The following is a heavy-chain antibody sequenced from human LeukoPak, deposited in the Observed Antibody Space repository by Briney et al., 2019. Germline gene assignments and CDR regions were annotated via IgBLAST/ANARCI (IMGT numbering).Heavy chain of an antibody. CDR3: ARDRRVNYYYGMDV. D-gene: IGHD6-6*01. CDR1: GFTVSDTY. CDR2: IYRGGST. Sequence: GGSLRLSCAASGFTVSDTYVSWVRQAPAKGLEWVSVIYRGGSTYYADSVKGRFTISRDNSKNTLYLQMNSLRADDTAVYYCARDRRVNYYYGMDVWGRGSTVTVSS. V-gene: IGHV3-66*01. J-gene: IGHJ6*02.